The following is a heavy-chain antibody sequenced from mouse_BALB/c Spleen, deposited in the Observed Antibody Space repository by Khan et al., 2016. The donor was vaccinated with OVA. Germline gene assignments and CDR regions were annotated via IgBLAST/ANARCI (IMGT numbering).Heavy chain of an antibody. CDR3: VRVPLPPYYFDL. Sequence: QVQLKESGAELARPGASVKMSCKASGYTFTNYTMHWVKQRPGQGLEWIGYINPSSGYTNYNQNFNDKATLTTDRSSGTAYMQLSSLTSDDSAVYYCVRVPLPPYYFDLWGPGTTLTVSS. V-gene: IGHV1-4*01. CDR2: INPSSGYT. CDR1: GYTFTNYT. J-gene: IGHJ2*01.